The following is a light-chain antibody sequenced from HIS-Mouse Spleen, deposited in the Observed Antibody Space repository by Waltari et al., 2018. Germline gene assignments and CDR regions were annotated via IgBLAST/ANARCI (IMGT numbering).Light chain of an antibody. CDR3: AAWDDRLNGWV. V-gene: IGLV1-36*01. Sequence: QSVLTQPPSVSEAPRPRVTISCSGSSSNLGNTAANWYQQLPGKAPKLLIYYDDLLPSGVSDRFSGSKSGTSASLAISGLQSEDEADYYCAAWDDRLNGWVFGGGTKLTVL. CDR1: SSNLGNTA. CDR2: YDD. J-gene: IGLJ3*02.